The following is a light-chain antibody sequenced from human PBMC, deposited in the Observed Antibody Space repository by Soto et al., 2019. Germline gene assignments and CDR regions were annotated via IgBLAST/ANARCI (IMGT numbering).Light chain of an antibody. Sequence: DIQMTQSPPTLSASVGDRVTITCRASQPISSWLAWYHQKPGKAPKLLIYDASNLESGVPSRFSGSGSGTEFPLIISSLQPEDFGIYYCQQYENYWTFDQGTKVEIK. J-gene: IGKJ1*01. V-gene: IGKV1-5*01. CDR2: DAS. CDR3: QQYENYWT. CDR1: QPISSW.